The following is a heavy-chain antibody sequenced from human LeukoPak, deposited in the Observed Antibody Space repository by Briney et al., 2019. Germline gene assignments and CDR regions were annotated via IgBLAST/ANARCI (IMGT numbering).Heavy chain of an antibody. CDR1: GGSISSYY. Sequence: SETLSLTCTVSGGSISSYYWSWIRQPPGKGLEWIGIIYYSGSSNYSPSLESRVTISVDTSKNQFSLKLSSVTAADTAVYYCARRIIGSLSPINWFDPWGQGTLVTVSS. V-gene: IGHV4-59*08. D-gene: IGHD1-26*01. CDR3: ARRIIGSLSPINWFDP. J-gene: IGHJ5*02. CDR2: IYYSGSS.